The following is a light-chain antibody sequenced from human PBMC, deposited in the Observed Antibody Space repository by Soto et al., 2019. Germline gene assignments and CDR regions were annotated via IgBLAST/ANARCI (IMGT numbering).Light chain of an antibody. Sequence: AIPMTQSPSSLSSSVGDRVIITCRASQGIRSELAWYQQKPGKAPDLLIYAASTSQPGVPYRFSGSGSGTDFTLTISILQPEDFATYYCLHDDSYPRTFGQGTKLEIK. V-gene: IGKV1-6*01. CDR1: QGIRSE. CDR2: AAS. J-gene: IGKJ1*01. CDR3: LHDDSYPRT.